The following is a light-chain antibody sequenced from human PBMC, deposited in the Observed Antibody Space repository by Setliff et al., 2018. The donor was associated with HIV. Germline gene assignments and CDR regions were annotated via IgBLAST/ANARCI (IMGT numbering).Light chain of an antibody. CDR3: CSYAGSSTYV. J-gene: IGLJ1*01. V-gene: IGLV2-23*02. CDR2: EVS. CDR1: SSDVGSYNV. Sequence: LTQPASVSGSPGQSITISCTGTSSDVGSYNVVSWYQQHPGKAPKLMIYEVSERPSGVSNRFSGSKSGSTASLTISGLQAEDEADYYCCSYAGSSTYVFGTGTKGTVL.